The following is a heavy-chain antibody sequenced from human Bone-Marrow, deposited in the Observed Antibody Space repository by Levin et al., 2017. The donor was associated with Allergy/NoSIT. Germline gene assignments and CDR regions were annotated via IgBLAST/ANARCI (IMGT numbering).Heavy chain of an antibody. CDR2: INPNSGGT. V-gene: IGHV1-2*04. CDR3: ARDCRVPAAIDPEVYYYYYGMDV. Sequence: ASVKVSCKASGYTFTGYYMHWVRQAPGQGLEWMGWINPNSGGTNYAQKFQGWVTMTRDTSISTAYMELSRLRSDDTAVYYCARDCRVPAAIDPEVYYYYYGMDVWGQGTTVTVSS. D-gene: IGHD2-2*01. CDR1: GYTFTGYY. J-gene: IGHJ6*02.